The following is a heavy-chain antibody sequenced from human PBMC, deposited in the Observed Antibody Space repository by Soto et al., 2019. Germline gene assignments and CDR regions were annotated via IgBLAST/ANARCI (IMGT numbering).Heavy chain of an antibody. J-gene: IGHJ6*02. CDR1: GGSISSYY. Sequence: TSETLSLTXTVSGGSISSYYWSWIRQPPGKGLEWIGYIYYSGSTNYNPSLKSRVTISVDTSKNQFSLKLSSVTAADTAVYYCAREGNYYHGSGSYYYPRFGMDVWGQGTTVTVSS. D-gene: IGHD3-10*01. CDR2: IYYSGST. V-gene: IGHV4-59*01. CDR3: AREGNYYHGSGSYYYPRFGMDV.